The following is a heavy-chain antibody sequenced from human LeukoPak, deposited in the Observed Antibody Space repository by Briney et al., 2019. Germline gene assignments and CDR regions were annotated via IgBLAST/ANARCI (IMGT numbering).Heavy chain of an antibody. CDR3: ARPYSNSHPGWMDV. CDR2: IYPGDSDI. CDR1: GYSFTSFW. D-gene: IGHD6-6*01. Sequence: GESLKISCKGSGYSFTSFWIAWVRQTPGKGLEWMGIIYPGDSDIRYSPSFQGQVTISADKSITTAYLQWSSLKASDTAIYYCARPYSNSHPGWMDVWGNGTTVTVSS. V-gene: IGHV5-51*01. J-gene: IGHJ6*03.